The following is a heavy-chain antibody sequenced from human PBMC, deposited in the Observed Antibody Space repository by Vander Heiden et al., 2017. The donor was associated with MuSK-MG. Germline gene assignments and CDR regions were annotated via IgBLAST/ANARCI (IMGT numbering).Heavy chain of an antibody. D-gene: IGHD1-26*01. CDR1: GFTFSSYW. CDR3: AREGSGSYPYYYYYYGMDV. J-gene: IGHJ6*02. V-gene: IGHV3-74*01. CDR2: INSDGSST. Sequence: EVQLVESGGGLVQPGGSLRLSCAASGFTFSSYWMHWVRQAPGKGLVWVARINSDGSSTSYADSVKGRFTISRYNAKNTLYLQMNSLRAEGTAVYYWAREGSGSYPYYYYYYGMDVWGQGTTVTVSS.